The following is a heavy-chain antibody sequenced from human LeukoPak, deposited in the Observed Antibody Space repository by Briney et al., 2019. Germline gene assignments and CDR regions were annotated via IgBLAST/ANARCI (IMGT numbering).Heavy chain of an antibody. CDR3: ARDRGSYFDY. D-gene: IGHD1-26*01. CDR1: GFTFSSYS. V-gene: IGHV3-21*01. CDR2: ISSSSSYI. J-gene: IGHJ4*02. Sequence: GGSLRLSCAASGFTFSSYSMDWVRQAPGTGLEWVSSISSSSSYIYYADSVKGRFTISRDNAKNSTYLQMNSLTAEDTAVYYCARDRGSYFDYWGQGTLVTVSS.